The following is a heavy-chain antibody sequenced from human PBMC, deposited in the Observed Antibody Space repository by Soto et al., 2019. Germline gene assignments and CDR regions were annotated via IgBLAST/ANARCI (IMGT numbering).Heavy chain of an antibody. J-gene: IGHJ1*01. CDR2: ISYDGSNK. V-gene: IGHV3-30*18. Sequence: QVQLVESGGGVVQPGRSLRLSCAASGFTFSSYGMHWVRQAPGKGLEWVAVISYDGSNKYYADSVKGRFTISRDNSKNTLYLQMNSRRAEDTAVYYCAKGVYYYDSSGLHCQHWGQGTLVTVSS. D-gene: IGHD3-22*01. CDR3: AKGVYYYDSSGLHCQH. CDR1: GFTFSSYG.